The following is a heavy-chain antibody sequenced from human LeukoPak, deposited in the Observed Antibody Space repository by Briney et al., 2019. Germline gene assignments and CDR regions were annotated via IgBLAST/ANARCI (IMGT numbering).Heavy chain of an antibody. V-gene: IGHV3-21*01. CDR3: ARVGILRNYYYYMDV. CDR1: GFTFDDYG. D-gene: IGHD3-16*01. J-gene: IGHJ6*03. CDR2: ISSSSSYI. Sequence: PGGSLRLSRAASGFTFDDYGMSWVRQAPGKGLEWVSSISSSSSYIYYADSVKGRFTISRDNAKNSLYLQMNSLRAEDTAVYYCARVGILRNYYYYMDVWGKGTTVTISS.